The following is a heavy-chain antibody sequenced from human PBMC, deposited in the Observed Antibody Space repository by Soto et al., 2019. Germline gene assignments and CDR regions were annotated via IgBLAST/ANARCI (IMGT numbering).Heavy chain of an antibody. CDR1: GFTFSSYA. CDR3: ARVDIVLMVYAVGMDV. CDR2: ISYDGSNK. D-gene: IGHD2-8*01. Sequence: QVQLVESGGGVVQPGRSLRLSCAASGFTFSSYAMHWVRQAPGKGLEWVAVISYDGSNKYYADSVKGRFTISRDNSKNPLYLPMNSLRAEDTAVYYCARVDIVLMVYAVGMDVWGQGTTVTVSS. J-gene: IGHJ6*02. V-gene: IGHV3-30-3*01.